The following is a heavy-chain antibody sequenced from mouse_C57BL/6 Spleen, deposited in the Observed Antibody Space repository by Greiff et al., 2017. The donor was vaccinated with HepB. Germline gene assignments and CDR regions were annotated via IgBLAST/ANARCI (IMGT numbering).Heavy chain of an antibody. CDR2: INPNNGGT. CDR1: GYTFTDYN. J-gene: IGHJ4*01. Sequence: EVQRVESGPELVKPGASVKMSCKASGYTFTDYNMHWVKQSHGKSLEWIGYINPNNGGTSYNQKFKGKATLTVNKSSSTAYMELRSLTSEDSAVYYCARYDYGYYYAMDYWGQGTSVTVSS. D-gene: IGHD2-4*01. CDR3: ARYDYGYYYAMDY. V-gene: IGHV1-22*01.